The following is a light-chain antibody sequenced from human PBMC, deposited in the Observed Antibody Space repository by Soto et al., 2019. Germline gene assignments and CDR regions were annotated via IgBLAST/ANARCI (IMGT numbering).Light chain of an antibody. CDR1: QSVSNF. J-gene: IGKJ1*01. Sequence: EIVLTQSPATLSLSPGERAILSCRASQSVSNFLAWYQQKPGQAPRLLIFDVSTRATGVPPRFSGSGSGTDFTLTIIGLEPEDFAVYYCQQYGRSKTFGQGTKVDIK. CDR3: QQYGRSKT. CDR2: DVS. V-gene: IGKV3-11*01.